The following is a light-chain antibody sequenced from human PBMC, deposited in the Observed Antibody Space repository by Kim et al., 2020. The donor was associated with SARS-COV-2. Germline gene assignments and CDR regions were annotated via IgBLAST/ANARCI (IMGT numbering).Light chain of an antibody. Sequence: SYVLTQPPSVSVAPGKTARVSCGGNSIGSKSVHWYQQKSGQAPVLVIYYDSDRPSGIPERFSGSNSGNTATLTISRVEAGDEADSYCQVWDSSSDHRVLFGGGTKVTVL. V-gene: IGLV3-21*04. CDR3: QVWDSSSDHRVL. J-gene: IGLJ2*01. CDR2: YDS. CDR1: SIGSKS.